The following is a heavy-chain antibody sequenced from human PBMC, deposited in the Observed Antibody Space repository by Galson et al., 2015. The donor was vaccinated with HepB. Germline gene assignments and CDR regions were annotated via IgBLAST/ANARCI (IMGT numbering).Heavy chain of an antibody. J-gene: IGHJ3*01. Sequence: SLRLSCAASGFTFSNYNMNWVRQAPGKGLEWVSSISTTSDYIYYADSVKGRFTISRDNAQNSLYLQMNSLRAEDTALYYCARVRGEGQLRDAFDLWGQGTMVSVSS. CDR1: GFTFSNYN. D-gene: IGHD4-11*01. CDR2: ISTTSDYI. CDR3: ARVRGEGQLRDAFDL. V-gene: IGHV3-21*01.